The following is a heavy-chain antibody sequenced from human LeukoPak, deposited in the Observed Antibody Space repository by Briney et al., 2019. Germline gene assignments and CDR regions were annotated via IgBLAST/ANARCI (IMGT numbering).Heavy chain of an antibody. Sequence: GGSLRLSCAASGFTFSNYGMHWVRQAPGKGLEWVAFIRYDGSNKYYADSVKGRFTISRDNSKNTLYLQMNGLRAEDTAVYYCAKDRYYGSGSPIDYWGQGTLVTVSS. CDR2: IRYDGSNK. CDR3: AKDRYYGSGSPIDY. V-gene: IGHV3-30*02. J-gene: IGHJ4*02. D-gene: IGHD3-10*01. CDR1: GFTFSNYG.